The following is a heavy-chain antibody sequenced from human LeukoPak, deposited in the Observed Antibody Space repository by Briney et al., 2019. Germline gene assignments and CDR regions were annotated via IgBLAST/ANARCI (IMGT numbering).Heavy chain of an antibody. J-gene: IGHJ6*02. D-gene: IGHD3-22*01. Sequence: SVKLSCKASVGTFSSYAISWVPQAPGHGLEWMGRIIPILGIANYAQKFQGRVTITADKSTSTAYMELSSLRSEDTAVYYCARDLYYYDSSGAAVLGYYYYGMAVWGQGTTVTVSS. CDR3: ARDLYYYDSSGAAVLGYYYYGMAV. V-gene: IGHV1-69*04. CDR1: VGTFSSYA. CDR2: IIPILGIA.